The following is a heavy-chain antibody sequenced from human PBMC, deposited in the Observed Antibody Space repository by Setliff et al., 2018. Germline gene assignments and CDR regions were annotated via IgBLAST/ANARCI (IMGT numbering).Heavy chain of an antibody. D-gene: IGHD3-3*01. CDR1: GYTFAKYG. V-gene: IGHV1-18*01. J-gene: IGHJ3*02. CDR3: ARDRFYNSWSGTSITAPHDAFDI. Sequence: SVKVSCKAFGYTFAKYGTSWVRQAPGQGLEWMGWISGYNGYTVYAQKLQGRVTLTTDTSTGTAYMETFTEDTAVYFCARDRFYNSWSGTSITAPHDAFDIWGQGRMVTVS. CDR2: ISGYNGYT.